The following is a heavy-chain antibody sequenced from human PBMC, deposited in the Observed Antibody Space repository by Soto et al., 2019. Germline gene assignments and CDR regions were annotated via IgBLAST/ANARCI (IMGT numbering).Heavy chain of an antibody. CDR1: GYTFSNYG. J-gene: IGHJ4*02. D-gene: IGHD5-12*01. Sequence: QVQLVQSGAEVKKPGASVKVSCKTSGYTFSNYGINWVRQAPGQGLEWMGWISAYNGNTNFAQKLQGRVSLTTDTYSTTAYMVLRSLTSDDTAVYYCARDLVPGYTGFSDYWGQGTLVTVSS. V-gene: IGHV1-18*01. CDR2: ISAYNGNT. CDR3: ARDLVPGYTGFSDY.